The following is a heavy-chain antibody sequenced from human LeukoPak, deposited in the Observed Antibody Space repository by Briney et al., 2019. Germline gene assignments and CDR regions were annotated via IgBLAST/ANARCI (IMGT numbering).Heavy chain of an antibody. CDR1: GFTFSRSA. V-gene: IGHV1-58*01. CDR2: IVVGTGNT. Sequence: SVKVSCKASGFTFSRSAVQWVRQARGQRLEWIGWIVVGTGNTNYAQKFQERVTITRDMSTSTAYMEPSSLRSDDTAVYYCTASPGSTFDYWGQGTLVTVSS. D-gene: IGHD6-25*01. J-gene: IGHJ4*02. CDR3: TASPGSTFDY.